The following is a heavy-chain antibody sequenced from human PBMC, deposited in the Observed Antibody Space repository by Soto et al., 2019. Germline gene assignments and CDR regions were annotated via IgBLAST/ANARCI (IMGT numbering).Heavy chain of an antibody. CDR3: ARESEDLTSNFDY. CDR2: ISCTSNYI. CDR1: GFTFTRYS. Sequence: GGSLRLSCAASGFTFTRYSMNWVRQAPGKGLEWVSSISCTSNYIYYGDSMKGRFTISRDNAKNSLFLEMNSLRAEDTAVYYCARESEDLTSNFDYWGQGTLVTVSS. V-gene: IGHV3-21*06. J-gene: IGHJ4*02.